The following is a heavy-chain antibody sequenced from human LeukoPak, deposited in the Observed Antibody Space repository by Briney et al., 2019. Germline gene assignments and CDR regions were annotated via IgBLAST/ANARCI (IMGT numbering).Heavy chain of an antibody. CDR2: IKQDGSVK. CDR1: GFTFSNYW. J-gene: IGHJ6*03. Sequence: GGSLRLSCAASGFTFSNYWMTWVRQAPGKGLEWVANIKQDGSVKSYEDSVKGRFTIARDNAKNSLWLQMNSLRAEDTAVYYCARDPYSGSYGDYYYYYMDVWGKGTTVTISS. V-gene: IGHV3-7*01. D-gene: IGHD1-26*01. CDR3: ARDPYSGSYGDYYYYYMDV.